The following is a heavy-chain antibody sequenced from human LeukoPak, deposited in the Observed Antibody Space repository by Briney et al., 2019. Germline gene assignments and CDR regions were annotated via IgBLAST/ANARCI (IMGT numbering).Heavy chain of an antibody. V-gene: IGHV3-7*01. J-gene: IGHJ4*02. CDR2: IKQDGSEK. D-gene: IGHD5-24*01. CDR1: GFTLTNW. Sequence: GGSLRLSCAASGFTLTNWMSWVRQAPGKGLKWVAIIKQDGSEKYYVDSVEGRFTISRDNTKNSLYLQMNSLRAEDTAVYYCVRGSGGLQEFWGQGTQVTVSS. CDR3: VRGSGGLQEF.